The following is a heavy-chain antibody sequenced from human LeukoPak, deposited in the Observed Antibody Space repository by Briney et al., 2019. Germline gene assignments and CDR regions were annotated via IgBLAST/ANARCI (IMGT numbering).Heavy chain of an antibody. D-gene: IGHD3-22*01. CDR1: GLSFSNYG. J-gene: IGHJ4*02. CDR2: IRYDGSNK. CDR3: AKYYRESSGASPLDY. Sequence: PGGSLRLSCVASGLSFSNYGMHWIRQAPGKGLEWVAFIRYDGSNKYYADSVKGRFTISRENSKNTLYLQMNSLRVEDTAVYYCAKYYRESSGASPLDYWGQGTRVTVSS. V-gene: IGHV3-30*02.